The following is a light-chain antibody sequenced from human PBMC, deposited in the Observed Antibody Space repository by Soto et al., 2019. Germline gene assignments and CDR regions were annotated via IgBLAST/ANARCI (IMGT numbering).Light chain of an antibody. J-gene: IGKJ2*01. CDR2: MSS. CDR1: QSLVHRDGNSY. V-gene: IGKV2-24*01. CDR3: RQATHPYT. Sequence: DFVMTQTPLSSPVTLGQPASISCRSSQSLVHRDGNSYLSWLHQRPGQPPRLLIYMSSNRFDGVSDRFSGGGAGADCTRNISRVEPEEVPVYYCRQATHPYTFGRGTKLEIK.